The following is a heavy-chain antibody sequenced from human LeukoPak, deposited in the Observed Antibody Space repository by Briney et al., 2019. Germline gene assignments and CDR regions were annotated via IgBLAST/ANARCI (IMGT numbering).Heavy chain of an antibody. CDR2: ISSSGSTI. CDR3: ARGALDAATPFDS. D-gene: IGHD2-15*01. CDR1: GFTFSSYE. V-gene: IGHV3-48*03. Sequence: GRSLRLSCAASGFTFSSYEMNWVRQAPGKGLEWVSYISSSGSTIYYADSVKGRFTISRDNAKNSLYLQMNSLRAEDTAVYYCARGALDAATPFDSWGQGTLVTVSS. J-gene: IGHJ5*01.